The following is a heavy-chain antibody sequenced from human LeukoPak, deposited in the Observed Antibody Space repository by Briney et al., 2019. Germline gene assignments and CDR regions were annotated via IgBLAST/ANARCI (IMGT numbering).Heavy chain of an antibody. CDR2: IYYSGST. J-gene: IGHJ4*02. CDR3: ARGQGDNFFDY. V-gene: IGHV4-39*07. Sequence: SETLSLTCTVSGGSISSSSYYWGWIRQPPGKGLEWIGSIYYSGSTYYNPSLKSRVTISVDTSKNQFSLKLSSVTAADTAVYYRARGQGDNFFDYWGQGTLVTVSS. CDR1: GGSISSSSYY.